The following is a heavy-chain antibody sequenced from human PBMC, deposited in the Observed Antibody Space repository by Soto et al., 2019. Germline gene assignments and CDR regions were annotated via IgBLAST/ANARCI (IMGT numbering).Heavy chain of an antibody. CDR2: INSDGSST. CDR3: ARGGSGTYLLDY. Sequence: GGSLRLSCAASGFTFSSHWLHWVRQAPGKGLVWVSRINSDGSSTNYADSVKGQFTISRDNAKNTVYLQVNSLRAEDTAVYYCARGGSGTYLLDYWGQGTLVTAPQ. J-gene: IGHJ4*02. D-gene: IGHD3-10*01. CDR1: GFTFSSHW. V-gene: IGHV3-74*01.